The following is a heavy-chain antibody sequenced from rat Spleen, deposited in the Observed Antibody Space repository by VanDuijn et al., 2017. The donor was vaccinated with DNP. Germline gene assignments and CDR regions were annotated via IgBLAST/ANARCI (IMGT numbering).Heavy chain of an antibody. V-gene: IGHV5-25*01. CDR2: ISYDGGST. Sequence: EVQLVESGGGLVQPGRSMKLSCAASGFTFSNYGMAWVRQAPKKGLEWVAYISYDGGSTYYRDSLKGRFTISRDNAKSTLYLQMDSLRSEDTATYYCTRREYDGYYPFAYWGQGTLVTVSS. D-gene: IGHD1-12*03. CDR1: GFTFSNYG. J-gene: IGHJ3*01. CDR3: TRREYDGYYPFAY.